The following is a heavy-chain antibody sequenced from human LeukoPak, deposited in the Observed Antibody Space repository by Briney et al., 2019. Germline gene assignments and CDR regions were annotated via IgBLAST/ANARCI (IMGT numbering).Heavy chain of an antibody. CDR1: GGSISSSSYY. CDR3: ARDFPRAIAAAGRYNWFDP. Sequence: SETLSLTCTVSGGSISSSSYYWGWIRQPPGKGLEWIGSIYYSGSTYYNPSLKSRVTISVDTSKNQFSLKLSSVTAADTAVYYCARDFPRAIAAAGRYNWFDPWGQGTLVTVSS. D-gene: IGHD6-13*01. CDR2: IYYSGST. J-gene: IGHJ5*02. V-gene: IGHV4-39*07.